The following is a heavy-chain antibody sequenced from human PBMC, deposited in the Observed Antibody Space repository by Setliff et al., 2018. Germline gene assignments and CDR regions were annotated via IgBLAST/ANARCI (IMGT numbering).Heavy chain of an antibody. Sequence: LSLTCAVYGGSFSGYYWSWIRQPPGKGLEWIGEINHSGSTNYNPSLKSRVTISVDTSKNQFSLKLSSVTAADTAVYYCARERMYYNFWSGYSDYWGQGTLVTVSS. J-gene: IGHJ4*02. CDR3: ARERMYYNFWSGYSDY. CDR1: GGSFSGYY. D-gene: IGHD3-3*01. CDR2: INHSGST. V-gene: IGHV4-34*01.